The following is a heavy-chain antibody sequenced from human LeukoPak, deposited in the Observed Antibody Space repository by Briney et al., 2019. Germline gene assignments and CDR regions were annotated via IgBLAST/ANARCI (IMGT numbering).Heavy chain of an antibody. D-gene: IGHD6-13*01. CDR3: ARLKRGIAAAGKRPHYYYYMDV. J-gene: IGHJ6*03. V-gene: IGHV1-8*01. CDR1: GYTFTSYD. CDR2: MNPNSGNT. Sequence: ASVKVSCKASGYTFTSYDINWVRQATGQGLEWMGWMNPNSGNTGYAQKFQGRVTMTRNTSISTAYMELSSLRSEDTAVYYCARLKRGIAAAGKRPHYYYYMDVWGKGTTVTISS.